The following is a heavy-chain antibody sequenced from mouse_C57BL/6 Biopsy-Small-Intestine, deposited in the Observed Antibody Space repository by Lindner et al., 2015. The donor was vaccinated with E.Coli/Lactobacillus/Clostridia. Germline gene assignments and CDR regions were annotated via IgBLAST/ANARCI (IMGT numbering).Heavy chain of an antibody. J-gene: IGHJ2*01. Sequence: VQLQESGAELVKPGASVKLSCKASGYTFTECTIHWVKQRSGQGLEWIGWFYPGSDTIKYNEKFKDKATLTADKSSSTAYMELRSLTSEDSAVYFCARRGISGYVYFDYWGQGTTLTVSS. V-gene: IGHV1-62-2*01. D-gene: IGHD3-2*02. CDR2: FYPGSDTI. CDR3: ARRGISGYVYFDY. CDR1: GYTFTECT.